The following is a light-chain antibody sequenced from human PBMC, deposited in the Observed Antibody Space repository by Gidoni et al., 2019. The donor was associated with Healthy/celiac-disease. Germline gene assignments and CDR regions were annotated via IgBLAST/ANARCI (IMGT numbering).Light chain of an antibody. Sequence: SYVLTQPPSVAVASGKKARITWRGNNIGSKGVHLYQQKPGQAPVLVVSDDSDRPSGIPERFSGSNSWNKATLTISRVEAGDEADYYCQVWDSSSDLVVFGGGTKLTVL. CDR2: DDS. V-gene: IGLV3-21*03. CDR3: QVWDSSSDLVV. J-gene: IGLJ2*01. CDR1: NIGSKG.